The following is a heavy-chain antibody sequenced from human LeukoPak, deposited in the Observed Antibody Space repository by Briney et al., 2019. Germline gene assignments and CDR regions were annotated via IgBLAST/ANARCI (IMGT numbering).Heavy chain of an antibody. CDR1: AFTFSNYW. CDR3: ARDSRSSSSGDY. Sequence: PVGSLRLSCAASAFTFSNYWMSWVRQAPGKGLEWVANINQDGSEIYYVDSVKGRFTISRDNAKNSLYLQINSVRADDTAVYYCARDSRSSSSGDYWGQGTLATVSS. V-gene: IGHV3-7*01. CDR2: INQDGSEI. J-gene: IGHJ4*02. D-gene: IGHD6-6*01.